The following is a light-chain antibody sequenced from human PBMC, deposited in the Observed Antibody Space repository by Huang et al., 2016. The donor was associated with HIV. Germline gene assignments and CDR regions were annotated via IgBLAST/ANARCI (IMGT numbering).Light chain of an antibody. V-gene: IGKV1-39*01. CDR2: AAS. J-gene: IGKJ1*01. CDR3: QQSYDTPRT. CDR1: QTVATS. Sequence: DIQMTQSPSSLSASVGDRVTITCRASQTVATSLNWYQQKPGKAPKLLVYAASSSKSGVPSRFRGSRSGTDFTLTISNVQPDDFATYYCQQSYDTPRTFGQGTRIEIK.